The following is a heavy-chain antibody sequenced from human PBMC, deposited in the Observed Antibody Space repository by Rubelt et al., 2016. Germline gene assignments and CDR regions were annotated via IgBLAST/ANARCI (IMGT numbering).Heavy chain of an antibody. CDR3: ARTQTETEPDY. Sequence: QVTLRESGPALVKPTQTLTLTCTFSGFSLSTSGMCVSWIRQPPGKALEWLALIDWDDDKYYSTSLKTRRTLSKDTPKSQVVLTMTDMDPVDTATYYCARTQTETEPDYWGQGTLVTVSS. CDR2: IDWDDDK. J-gene: IGHJ4*02. D-gene: IGHD1-1*01. CDR1: GFSLSTSGMC. V-gene: IGHV2-70*01.